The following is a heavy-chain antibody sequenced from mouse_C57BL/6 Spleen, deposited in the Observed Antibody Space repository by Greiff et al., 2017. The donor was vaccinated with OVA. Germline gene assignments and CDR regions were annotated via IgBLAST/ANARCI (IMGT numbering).Heavy chain of an antibody. J-gene: IGHJ3*01. CDR3: AIYYDYDWFAY. V-gene: IGHV1-82*01. CDR2: IYPGDGDT. D-gene: IGHD2-4*01. CDR1: GYAFSSSW. Sequence: VQLQQSGPELVKPGASVKISCKASGYAFSSSWMNWVKQRPGKGLEWIGRIYPGDGDTNYNGKFKGKATLTADKSSSTAYMQLSSLTSEDSAVYFCAIYYDYDWFAYWGQGTLVTVSA.